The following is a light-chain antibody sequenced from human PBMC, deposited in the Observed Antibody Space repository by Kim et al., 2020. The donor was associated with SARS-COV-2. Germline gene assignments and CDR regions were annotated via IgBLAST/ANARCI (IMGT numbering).Light chain of an antibody. V-gene: IGLV3-19*01. J-gene: IGLJ2*01. Sequence: SSELTQDPAVSVALGQTVRITCQGDSLRSYYASWYQQKPGQAPVLVIYGKNNRPSGIPDRFSGSSSGNTASLTITGAQAEDEADYYCNSRDSSGNHSVVFGGGTQLTVL. CDR1: SLRSYY. CDR2: GKN. CDR3: NSRDSSGNHSVV.